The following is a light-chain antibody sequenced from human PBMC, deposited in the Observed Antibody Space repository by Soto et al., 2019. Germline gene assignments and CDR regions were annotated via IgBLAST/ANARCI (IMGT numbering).Light chain of an antibody. J-gene: IGKJ4*01. CDR2: LGS. CDR3: MQALQTPLT. Sequence: DLVMTQSPLSLPVTPGEPASISCRSSQSLLQSNGNNYLDWYLQKPGQSPQLLIYLGSNRASGVPDRFSGSGSGTDFTLKISRVEAEDVGVYYCMQALQTPLTFGGGTKVEIK. V-gene: IGKV2-28*01. CDR1: QSLLQSNGNNY.